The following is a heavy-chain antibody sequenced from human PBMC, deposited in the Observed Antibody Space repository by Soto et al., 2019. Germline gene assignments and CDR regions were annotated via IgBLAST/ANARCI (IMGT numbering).Heavy chain of an antibody. D-gene: IGHD2-8*01. CDR3: ARGGYCTNGVCYGGRYYGMDV. CDR2: IIPIFGTA. CDR1: GGTFSSYA. V-gene: IGHV1-69*13. J-gene: IGHJ6*02. Sequence: ASVKVSCKASGGTFSSYAISWLRQAPGQGLEWMGGIIPIFGTANYAQKFQGRVTITADESTSTAYMELSSLRSEDTAVYYCARGGYCTNGVCYGGRYYGMDVWGQGTTVTVSS.